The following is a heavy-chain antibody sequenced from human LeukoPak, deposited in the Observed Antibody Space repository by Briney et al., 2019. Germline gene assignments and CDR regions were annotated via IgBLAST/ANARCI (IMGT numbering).Heavy chain of an antibody. J-gene: IGHJ3*02. CDR3: ARYDSSGYYDHDAFDI. V-gene: IGHV1-2*02. D-gene: IGHD3-22*01. Sequence: ASVKVSCKASGYTFTGYYTHWVRQAPGQGLEWMGWINPNSGGTNYAQKFQGRVTMTRDTSISTAYMELSRLRSDDTAVYYCARYDSSGYYDHDAFDIWGQGTMVTVSS. CDR2: INPNSGGT. CDR1: GYTFTGYY.